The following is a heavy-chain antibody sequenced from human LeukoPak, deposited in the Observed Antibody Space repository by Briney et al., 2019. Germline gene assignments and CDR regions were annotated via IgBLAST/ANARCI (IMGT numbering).Heavy chain of an antibody. V-gene: IGHV4-34*01. CDR3: ARAFNVYQLPYNWFDP. D-gene: IGHD2-2*01. Sequence: SETLSLTCAVYGGSFSGYYWSWIRQPPGKGLEWIGEINHSGSTNYNPSLKSRVTISVDTSKNQFSLKLSPVTAADTAVYYCARAFNVYQLPYNWFDPWGQGTLVTVSS. J-gene: IGHJ5*02. CDR1: GGSFSGYY. CDR2: INHSGST.